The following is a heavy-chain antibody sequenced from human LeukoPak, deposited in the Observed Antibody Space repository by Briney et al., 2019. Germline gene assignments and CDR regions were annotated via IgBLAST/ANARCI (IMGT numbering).Heavy chain of an antibody. J-gene: IGHJ5*02. Sequence: SVKVSCKASGGTFSSYAISWVRQAPGLGLEWMGGIIPIFGTANYAQKFQGRVTITTDESTSTAYMELSSLRSEDTAVYYCAREPGYYDSSGYPVGFDPWGQGTLVTVSS. D-gene: IGHD3-22*01. CDR3: AREPGYYDSSGYPVGFDP. V-gene: IGHV1-69*05. CDR1: GGTFSSYA. CDR2: IIPIFGTA.